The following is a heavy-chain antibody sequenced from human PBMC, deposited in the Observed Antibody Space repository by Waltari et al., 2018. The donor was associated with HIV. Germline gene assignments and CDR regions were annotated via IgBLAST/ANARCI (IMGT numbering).Heavy chain of an antibody. J-gene: IGHJ6*02. V-gene: IGHV1-69*04. CDR1: GGTFITYD. CDR3: AREGGVSFPGAMDV. Sequence: QVQLVQSGTEVKKPGSSVKVSCKTSGGTFITYDISWVRQAPGKGLEWMGKITPIPSVPNYAQKFQGRITITADKSTRTAYMELTSLRSDDTAVYYCAREGGVSFPGAMDVWGQGTTITVSS. D-gene: IGHD3-10*01. CDR2: ITPIPSVP.